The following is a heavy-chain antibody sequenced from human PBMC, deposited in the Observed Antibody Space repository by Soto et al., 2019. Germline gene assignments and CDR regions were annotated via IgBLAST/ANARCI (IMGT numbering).Heavy chain of an antibody. J-gene: IGHJ3*02. Sequence: GGSLRLSCAASGFTFRNYWMTWVRQAPGRGLEWVGHIKQDGSETYYVDSVKGRFTISRDNAKNSLYLQMNSLRAEETAVYYCVRDRGYKAFDIWGQGTKVTVSS. D-gene: IGHD5-18*01. V-gene: IGHV3-7*01. CDR3: VRDRGYKAFDI. CDR1: GFTFRNYW. CDR2: IKQDGSET.